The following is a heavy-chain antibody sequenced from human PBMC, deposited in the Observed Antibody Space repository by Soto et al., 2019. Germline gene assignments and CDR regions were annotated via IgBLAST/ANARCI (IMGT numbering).Heavy chain of an antibody. D-gene: IGHD3-3*01. Sequence: VGSLRLSCVASGFSFSNYNMNWVRQAPGKGLEWVSYITDSSDTVHYADSVRGRFTISRDNAESSLYPQMNSLRDEDTAVYFCARDFGHGYYLDYWGRGTLVTVSS. CDR2: ITDSSDTV. V-gene: IGHV3-48*02. J-gene: IGHJ4*02. CDR3: ARDFGHGYYLDY. CDR1: GFSFSNYN.